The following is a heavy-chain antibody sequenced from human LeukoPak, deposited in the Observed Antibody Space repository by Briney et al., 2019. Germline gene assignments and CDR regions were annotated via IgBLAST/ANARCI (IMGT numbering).Heavy chain of an antibody. CDR1: GYTFTGYY. J-gene: IGHJ6*03. CDR3: ARVLVPAGALWYYYYYMDV. CDR2: INPNSGGT. Sequence: ASVKVSCKASGYTFTGYYMHWVRQAPGQGLEWMGWINPNSGGTNYSQKFQGRVTMTRDTPISTAYMELSRLRSDDTAVYYCARVLVPAGALWYYYYYMDVWGKGTTVTISS. D-gene: IGHD2-2*01. V-gene: IGHV1-2*02.